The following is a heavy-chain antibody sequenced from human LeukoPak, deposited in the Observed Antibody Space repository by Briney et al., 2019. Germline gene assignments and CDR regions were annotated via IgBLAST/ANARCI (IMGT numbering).Heavy chain of an antibody. CDR2: INHSGST. CDR1: GGSFSGYY. V-gene: IGHV4-34*01. Sequence: SETLSLTCAVYGGSFSGYYWSWIRQPPGKGLEWIGEINHSGSTNYNPSLKSRVTISVDTSKNQFSLKLSSVTAADTAVYYCAREGAVAGRYFDYWGQGTLVTVSS. CDR3: AREGAVAGRYFDY. D-gene: IGHD6-19*01. J-gene: IGHJ4*02.